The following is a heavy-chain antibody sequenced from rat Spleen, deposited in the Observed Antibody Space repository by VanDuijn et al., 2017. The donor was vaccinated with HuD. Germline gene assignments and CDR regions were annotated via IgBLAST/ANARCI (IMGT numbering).Heavy chain of an antibody. V-gene: IGHV5-29*01. CDR3: ARYGSFDNWFAY. J-gene: IGHJ3*01. D-gene: IGHD1-8*01. CDR1: GFTFSNYD. CDR2: ISYDGSST. Sequence: EVQLVESGGGLVQPGRSLKLSCAASGFTFSNYDMAWVRQAPTKGLEWVATISYDGSSTYYRDSVKGRFTISRDNAKSTLYLQMESLRSEDTATYYCARYGSFDNWFAYWGQGTLVTVSS.